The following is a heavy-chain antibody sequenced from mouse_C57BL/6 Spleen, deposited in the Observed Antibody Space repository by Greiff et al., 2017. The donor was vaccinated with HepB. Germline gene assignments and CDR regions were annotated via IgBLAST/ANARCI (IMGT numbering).Heavy chain of an antibody. Sequence: EVNLVESGAGLVKPGGSLKLSCAASGFTFSDYGMHWVRQTPEKGLEWVAYISRGSSTTYYADTVKGRFTITRDNATNTLFLQMTSLRSEDSAMYYCARNGGTRYWYFDVWGTGTTVTVSS. V-gene: IGHV5-17*01. D-gene: IGHD3-3*01. CDR1: GFTFSDYG. CDR2: ISRGSSTT. J-gene: IGHJ1*03. CDR3: ARNGGTRYWYFDV.